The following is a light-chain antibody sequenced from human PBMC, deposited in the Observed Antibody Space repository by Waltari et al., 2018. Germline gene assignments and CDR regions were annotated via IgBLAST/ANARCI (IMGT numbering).Light chain of an antibody. J-gene: IGLJ3*02. CDR1: SSDVGSYNL. CDR2: EGS. V-gene: IGLV2-23*01. Sequence: QSALTQPASVSGSPGQSITISCTGTSSDVGSYNLVSWYQQHPGKAPKLMIYEGSKRPSGVSNRCSVSKSGNTASLTISGLQAEDEADYYCCSYAGSSTSGVFGGGTKLTVL. CDR3: CSYAGSSTSGV.